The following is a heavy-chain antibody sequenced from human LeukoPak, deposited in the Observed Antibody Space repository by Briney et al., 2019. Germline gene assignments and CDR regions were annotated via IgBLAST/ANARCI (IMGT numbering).Heavy chain of an antibody. V-gene: IGHV4-4*02. CDR3: ARLYSNYVGVDY. D-gene: IGHD4-11*01. J-gene: IGHJ4*02. CDR2: IYHSGST. CDR1: GGSISSSNW. Sequence: SETLSLTCAVSGGSISSSNWWSWVRQPPGKGLEWIGEIYHSGSTYYNPSLRSRVTISVDTSKNQFSLKLSSVTAADTAVYYCARLYSNYVGVDYWGQGTLVTVSS.